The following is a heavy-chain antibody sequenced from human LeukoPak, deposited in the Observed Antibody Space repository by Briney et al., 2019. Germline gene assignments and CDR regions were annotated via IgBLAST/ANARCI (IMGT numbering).Heavy chain of an antibody. CDR1: GYSFTSYW. CDR3: AKTAGIHSTDWFLAY. V-gene: IGHV5-51*01. D-gene: IGHD3-9*01. J-gene: IGHJ4*02. CDR2: IYPGDSDT. Sequence: GESLKISCKGSGYSFTSYWIGWVRQMPGKGLEWMGIIYPGDSDTRYSPSFQGQVTISADKSISTAYLEWSSLKASDTAMYYCAKTAGIHSTDWFLAYWGQGTLVTVSS.